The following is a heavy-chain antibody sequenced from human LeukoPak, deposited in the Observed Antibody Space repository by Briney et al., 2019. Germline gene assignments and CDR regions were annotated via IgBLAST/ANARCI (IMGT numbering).Heavy chain of an antibody. Sequence: PGGSLRLSCAASGFTFSSYGMHWVRQAPGKGLEWVAFIRYDGSNKYYADSVKGRFSISRDNSKNTLYLQMNSLRAEDTAVYYCAKDLMAVTSVLAHWGRGTLVTVSS. CDR3: AKDLMAVTSVLAH. CDR2: IRYDGSNK. D-gene: IGHD4-17*01. CDR1: GFTFSSYG. J-gene: IGHJ2*01. V-gene: IGHV3-30*02.